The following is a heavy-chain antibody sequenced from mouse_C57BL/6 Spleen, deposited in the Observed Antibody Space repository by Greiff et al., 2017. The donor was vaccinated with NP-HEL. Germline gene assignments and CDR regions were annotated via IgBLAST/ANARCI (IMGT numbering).Heavy chain of an antibody. CDR2: LYPGDGDT. CDR3: ARSGSSPLDY. D-gene: IGHD1-1*01. V-gene: IGHV1-82*01. J-gene: IGHJ2*01. CDR1: GYAFSSSW. Sequence: VQLQQSGPELVKPGASVKISCKASGYAFSSSWMNWVKQRPGKGLEWIGRLYPGDGDTNYNGKFKGKATLTADKSSSTAYMQLSSLTSEDSAVYFCARSGSSPLDYWGQGTTLTVSS.